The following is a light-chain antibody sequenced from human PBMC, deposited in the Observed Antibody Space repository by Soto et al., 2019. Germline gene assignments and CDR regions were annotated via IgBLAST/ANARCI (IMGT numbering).Light chain of an antibody. V-gene: IGKV1-33*01. CDR1: QDINIY. CDR2: DAS. Sequence: DIQMTQSPSSLFASVGDRVTITCQATQDINIYLNWYQQKPGKAPNLLIYDASNLEIGVPSRFSGSGSGTHFTFTISSLQTEDIGTYYCQQYDILPIIFGRGTRLEIK. CDR3: QQYDILPII. J-gene: IGKJ5*01.